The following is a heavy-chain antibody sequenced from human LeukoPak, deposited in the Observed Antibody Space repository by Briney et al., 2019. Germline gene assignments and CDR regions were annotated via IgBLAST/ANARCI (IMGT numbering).Heavy chain of an antibody. CDR2: LFYSGNT. D-gene: IGHD4-17*01. V-gene: IGHV4-39*01. CDR1: GGSISSRGYY. Sequence: PLETLSLTCGVSGGSISSRGYYWGWIRQPPGKGLEWIGSLFYSGNTYYNPSLKSRVTISVDTSNNQFSLKLTSVTAADTAIYYRVRLMTTVTVDYWGQGTLVTVSS. J-gene: IGHJ4*02. CDR3: VRLMTTVTVDY.